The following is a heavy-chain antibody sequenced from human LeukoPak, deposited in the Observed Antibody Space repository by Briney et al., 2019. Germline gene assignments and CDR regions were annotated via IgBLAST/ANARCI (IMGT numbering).Heavy chain of an antibody. CDR3: ARGRWMGYCSSTSCYSGLDP. CDR1: GYTFTSYG. CDR2: ISAYNGNT. D-gene: IGHD2-2*02. Sequence: GASVKVSCKASGYTFTSYGISWVRQAPGQGLEWMGWISAYNGNTNYAQKFQGRVTITTDESTSTAYMKLSSLRSEDTAVYYCARGRWMGYCSSTSCYSGLDPWGQGTLVTVSS. J-gene: IGHJ5*02. V-gene: IGHV1-18*01.